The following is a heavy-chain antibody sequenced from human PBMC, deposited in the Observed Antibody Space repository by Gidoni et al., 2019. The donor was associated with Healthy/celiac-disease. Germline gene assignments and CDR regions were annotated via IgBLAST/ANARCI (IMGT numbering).Heavy chain of an antibody. J-gene: IGHJ4*02. CDR1: GGSISSGGYY. Sequence: QVQLQESGPGLVKPSQTLSLTCTVSGGSISSGGYYWSWIRQHPGEGLEWIGYIYYSGSTYYNPSLKSRVTISVDTSKNQFSLKLSSVTAADTAVYYCASARGLYCSGGSCYSDLYYFDYWGQGTLVTVSS. V-gene: IGHV4-31*03. D-gene: IGHD2-15*01. CDR3: ASARGLYCSGGSCYSDLYYFDY. CDR2: IYYSGST.